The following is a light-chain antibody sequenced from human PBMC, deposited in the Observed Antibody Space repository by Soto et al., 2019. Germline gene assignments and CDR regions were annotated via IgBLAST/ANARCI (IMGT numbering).Light chain of an antibody. V-gene: IGKV1-39*01. CDR2: EAS. CDR1: QRISSY. Sequence: DIQMTQSPSSLSASVGDRVTITCRASQRISSYLNWYQQKPGKASKLLIYEASSLQSGVPSRFSGSGSGTDFTLTVSSLQPDDFATYYCQQSDTTPWTFGQGTRVEMK. CDR3: QQSDTTPWT. J-gene: IGKJ1*01.